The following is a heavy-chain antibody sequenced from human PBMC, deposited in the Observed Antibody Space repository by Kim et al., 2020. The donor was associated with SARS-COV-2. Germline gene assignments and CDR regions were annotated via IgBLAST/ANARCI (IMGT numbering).Heavy chain of an antibody. CDR3: AKDLILVWSYSDY. J-gene: IGHJ4*02. D-gene: IGHD1-26*01. V-gene: IGHV3-23*01. Sequence: SADYVKGRFTISRDNSKHTLYLQMNSLRAEDTAVYYCAKDLILVWSYSDYWGQGTLVTVSS.